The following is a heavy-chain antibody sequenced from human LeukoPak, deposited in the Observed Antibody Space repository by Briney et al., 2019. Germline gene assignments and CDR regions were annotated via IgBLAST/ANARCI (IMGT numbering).Heavy chain of an antibody. CDR3: AGITMVRGDTNWFDP. Sequence: SETLSLTCTVSGGSISSHTYYWAFIRQPPGKGLEWIATIYYSGTTYYNPSLKSRVTISLDTSRNQFSLNLNSVTAADTAVYYCAGITMVRGDTNWFDPWGQGTLVTVSS. J-gene: IGHJ5*02. CDR2: IYYSGTT. CDR1: GGSISSHTYY. V-gene: IGHV4-39*07. D-gene: IGHD3-10*01.